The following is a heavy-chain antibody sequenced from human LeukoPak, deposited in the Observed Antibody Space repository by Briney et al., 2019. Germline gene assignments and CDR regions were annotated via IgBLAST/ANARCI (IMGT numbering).Heavy chain of an antibody. CDR1: GFTFSSYA. V-gene: IGHV3-23*01. J-gene: IGHJ3*02. CDR2: ISGSGGST. D-gene: IGHD1-26*01. Sequence: GGSLRLSCAASGFTFSSYAMSWVRQAPGKGLEWVSAISGSGGSTFYADSVKGRFTISRDNSKNTLYLQMNSLRAEDTAVYYCARGGSYLSSFYIWGQGTMVTVSS. CDR3: ARGGSYLSSFYI.